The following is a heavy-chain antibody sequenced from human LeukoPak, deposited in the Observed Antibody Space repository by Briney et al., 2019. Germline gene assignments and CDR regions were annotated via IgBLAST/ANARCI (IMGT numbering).Heavy chain of an antibody. V-gene: IGHV4-59*13. D-gene: IGHD2-8*01. J-gene: IGHJ5*02. CDR3: ARVMYAGGWFDP. CDR2: IHYSGST. CDR1: GGSISTYY. Sequence: SETLSLTCTVSGGSISTYYWSWIRQPPGKGLEWIGYIHYSGSTNYSPSLKSRVTISVDTSKNQFSLKLSSVTAADTAVYYCARVMYAGGWFDPWGQGTLVTVSS.